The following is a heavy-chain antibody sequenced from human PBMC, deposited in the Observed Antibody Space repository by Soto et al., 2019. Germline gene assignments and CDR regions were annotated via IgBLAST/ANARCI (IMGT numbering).Heavy chain of an antibody. CDR1: GGTFSSYT. V-gene: IGHV1-69*02. D-gene: IGHD6-13*01. Sequence: QVQLVQSGAEVKKPGASVKVSCKASGGTFSSYTISWVRQATGQGLEWMGRIIPILGIAHYAQKFEGRVTISTEKSTSRAYMELSSMRSENTAVYYCAAGGYSRSHSWFDPWGQGTLVTVSS. J-gene: IGHJ5*02. CDR3: AAGGYSRSHSWFDP. CDR2: IIPILGIA.